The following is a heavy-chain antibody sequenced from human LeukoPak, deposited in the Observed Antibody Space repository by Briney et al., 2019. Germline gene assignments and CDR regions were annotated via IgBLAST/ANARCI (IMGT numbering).Heavy chain of an antibody. J-gene: IGHJ4*02. V-gene: IGHV4-30-4*01. CDR2: IYYSGST. CDR1: CGSIISGDYY. CDR3: ASSVGYERSSSWAFDY. D-gene: IGHD6-13*01. Sequence: SRTLSLTCTVSCGSIISGDYYCSCIRPPPGKGLEWIGYIYYSGSTYYNPSLKSRVTISVDTSKNQFSLKLSSVTAADTAVYYCASSVGYERSSSWAFDYWGQGTLVTVSS.